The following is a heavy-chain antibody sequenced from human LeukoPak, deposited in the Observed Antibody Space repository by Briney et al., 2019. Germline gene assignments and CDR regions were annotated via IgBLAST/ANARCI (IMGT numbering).Heavy chain of an antibody. J-gene: IGHJ4*02. CDR1: GFTFSSYA. D-gene: IGHD6-19*01. CDR3: AKAEREWLARRGGFQDY. Sequence: GGSLRLSCAASGFTFSSYAMSWVRQAPGKGLEWVSAISGSGGSTYYADSVKGRFTISRDNSKSTLYLQMNSLRAEDTAVYYCAKAEREWLARRGGFQDYWGQGTLVTVSS. CDR2: ISGSGGST. V-gene: IGHV3-23*01.